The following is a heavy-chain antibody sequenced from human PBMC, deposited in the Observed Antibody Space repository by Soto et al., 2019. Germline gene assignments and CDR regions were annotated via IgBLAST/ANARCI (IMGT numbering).Heavy chain of an antibody. CDR1: GGTFSSYA. J-gene: IGHJ4*02. V-gene: IGHV1-69*01. Sequence: QVQLVQSGAEVKKPGSSVKVSCKASGGTFSSYAISWVRQAPGQGLEWMGGIIPIFGTANYAQKFQGRVTTTAGESTSTAYMELSSLRSEDTAVYYCASGGVVVTAQAYFFDYWGQGTLVTVSS. D-gene: IGHD2-21*02. CDR3: ASGGVVVTAQAYFFDY. CDR2: IIPIFGTA.